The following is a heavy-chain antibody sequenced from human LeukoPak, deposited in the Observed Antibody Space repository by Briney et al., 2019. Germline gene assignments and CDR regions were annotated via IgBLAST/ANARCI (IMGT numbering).Heavy chain of an antibody. J-gene: IGHJ5*02. CDR2: IYYSGST. D-gene: IGHD3-22*01. CDR3: ARRDYYDSSGYPT. CDR1: GGSISSGDYY. V-gene: IGHV4-30-4*01. Sequence: SETLSLTCTVSGGSISSGDYYWSWIRQPPGKGLEWIGYIYYSGSTYYNPSLKNRVTISVDTSKNQFSLKLSSVTAADTAVYYCARRDYYDSSGYPTWGQGTLVTVSS.